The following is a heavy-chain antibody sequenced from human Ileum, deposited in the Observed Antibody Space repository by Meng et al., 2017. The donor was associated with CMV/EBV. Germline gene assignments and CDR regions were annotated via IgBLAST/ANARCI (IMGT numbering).Heavy chain of an antibody. D-gene: IGHD1-26*01. CDR1: GFTFSSYA. J-gene: IGHJ6*02. V-gene: IGHV3-23*01. CDR3: AKDVLGATNYYYGMDV. CDR2: ISGSGGST. Sequence: GGSLRLSCAASGFTFSSYAMSWVRQAPGKGLEWVSAISGSGGSTYYADSVKGRFTISRDNSKNTLYLQMNSLRAEDTAVYYCAKDVLGATNYYYGMDVWGQGTTVTVSS.